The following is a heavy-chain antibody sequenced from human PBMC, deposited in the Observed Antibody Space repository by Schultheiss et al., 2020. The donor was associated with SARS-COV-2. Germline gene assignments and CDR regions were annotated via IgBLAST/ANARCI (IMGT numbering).Heavy chain of an antibody. D-gene: IGHD6-19*01. J-gene: IGHJ4*02. CDR3: ASGRSGWYGRYFDY. CDR1: GYTFTGYY. V-gene: IGHV1-2*02. CDR2: INPNSGGT. Sequence: GESLKISCKASGYTFTGYYMHWVRQAPGQGLEWMGWINPNSGGTNYAQKFQGRVTMTRDTSISTAYMELSRLRSDDTAVYYCASGRSGWYGRYFDYWGQGTLVTVSS.